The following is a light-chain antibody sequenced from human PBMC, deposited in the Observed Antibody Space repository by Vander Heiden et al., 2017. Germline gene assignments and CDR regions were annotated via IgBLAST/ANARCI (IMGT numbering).Light chain of an antibody. V-gene: IGLV3-21*02. J-gene: IGLJ2*01. CDR1: NIGTYS. CDR2: DDS. CDR3: QVWDSGSDHVV. Sequence: SYVLPQPPSVSVAPGQTARITCGGNNIGTYSVHWYQQKSGQAPVLVVYDDSDRPSGIPERFSGSNSGNTPTLIISRVEAGDEADYYCQVWDSGSDHVVFGGGTKLTVL.